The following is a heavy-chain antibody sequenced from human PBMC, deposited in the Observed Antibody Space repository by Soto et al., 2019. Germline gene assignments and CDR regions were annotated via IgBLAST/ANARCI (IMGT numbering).Heavy chain of an antibody. D-gene: IGHD2-15*01. CDR2: IYHSGST. CDR3: AYGPSVAKDWFDP. CDR1: GGSISSSNW. J-gene: IGHJ5*02. V-gene: IGHV4-4*02. Sequence: QVQLQESGPGLVKPSGTLSLTCAVSGGSISSSNWWSWVRQPPGKGLEWIGEIYHSGSTNYNPSLKSRVPISVDKSETRFCLMLSSVTAADTAVYYCAYGPSVAKDWFDPWGQGTLVTVSS.